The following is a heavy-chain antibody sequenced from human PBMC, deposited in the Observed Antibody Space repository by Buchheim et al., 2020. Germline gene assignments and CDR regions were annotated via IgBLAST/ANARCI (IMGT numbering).Heavy chain of an antibody. J-gene: IGHJ4*02. CDR1: GFTFSNAW. V-gene: IGHV3-15*01. CDR3: IRNRLAGTGEDS. CDR2: IKSQSNGGTT. Sequence: EVQLEESGGDLVKPGGSLRLSCAASGFTFSNAWMTWVRQAPGKGLEWVGRIKSQSNGGTTDYAAPVKGRFTISRDDSKDTLYLQMNSLNTEDTAIYYCIRNRLAGTGEDSRGQGTL. D-gene: IGHD1-1*01.